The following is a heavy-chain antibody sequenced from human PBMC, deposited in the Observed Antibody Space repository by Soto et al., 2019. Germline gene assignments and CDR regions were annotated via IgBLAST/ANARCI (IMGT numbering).Heavy chain of an antibody. Sequence: QVQLQESGPGLVKPSETLSLTCTVSGGSISSYYWSWIRQPPGKGLEWIGYIYYSGSTNYNPSLKRRVTISVDTSKNQFSLKLSPVTAADTAVYYCASFSASYSGSYYFDYWGQGTLVTVSS. CDR2: IYYSGST. D-gene: IGHD1-26*01. CDR1: GGSISSYY. CDR3: ASFSASYSGSYYFDY. J-gene: IGHJ4*02. V-gene: IGHV4-59*01.